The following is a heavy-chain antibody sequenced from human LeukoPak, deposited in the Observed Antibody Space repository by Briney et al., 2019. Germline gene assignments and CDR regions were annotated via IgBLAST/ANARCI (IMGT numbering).Heavy chain of an antibody. J-gene: IGHJ6*03. CDR3: ARAQSNTIFGAYYYYYYYMDV. CDR1: GYTFTSYD. CDR2: MNPNSGNT. V-gene: IGHV1-8*01. D-gene: IGHD3-3*01. Sequence: ASVKVSCKASGYTFTSYDINWVRQATGQGLEWMGWMNPNSGNTGYAQKFQGRVTMTRSTSISTAYMELSSLRSEDTAVYYCARAQSNTIFGAYYYYYYYMDVWGKGTTVTVSS.